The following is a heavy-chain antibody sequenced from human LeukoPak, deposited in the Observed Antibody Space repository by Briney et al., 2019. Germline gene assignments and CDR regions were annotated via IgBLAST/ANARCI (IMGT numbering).Heavy chain of an antibody. CDR2: ISSSSSYI. J-gene: IGHJ6*02. V-gene: IGHV3-21*01. D-gene: IGHD3-22*01. CDR3: TRAQDYYDSSGYYGYYGMDV. CDR1: GFTFSSYS. Sequence: GGSLRLSCAASGFTFSSYSMNWVRQAPGKGLEWVSSISSSSSYIYYADSVKGRFTISRDNSKNTLYLQMNSLRAEDTAVYYCTRAQDYYDSSGYYGYYGMDVWGQGATVTVSS.